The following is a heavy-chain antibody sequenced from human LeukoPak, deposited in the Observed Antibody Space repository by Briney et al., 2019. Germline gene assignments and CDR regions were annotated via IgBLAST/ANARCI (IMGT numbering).Heavy chain of an antibody. J-gene: IGHJ4*02. D-gene: IGHD3-22*01. V-gene: IGHV3-30*03. CDR1: GFTFSSYW. CDR2: ISYDGSNI. Sequence: GGSLRLSCAASGFTFSSYWMSWVRQAPGKGLEWVAVISYDGSNIYYADSVKGRFTISRDNSKNTLYLQVNSLRAEDTAVYYCARDYSSGYYRTFDYWGQGTLVTVSS. CDR3: ARDYSSGYYRTFDY.